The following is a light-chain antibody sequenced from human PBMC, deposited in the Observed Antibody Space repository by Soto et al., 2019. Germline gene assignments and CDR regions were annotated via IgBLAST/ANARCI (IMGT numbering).Light chain of an antibody. CDR1: QSISSY. CDR3: QQSYSSFT. Sequence: DIQMTHSPSSLSASVGDRVTITCRASQSISSYLNWYQQKPGKAPKLLIYAASSLQSGVPSRLSGSGSGKDFTLNISSLQPADFATYSRQQSYSSFTFASGAKVDIX. J-gene: IGKJ3*01. CDR2: AAS. V-gene: IGKV1-39*01.